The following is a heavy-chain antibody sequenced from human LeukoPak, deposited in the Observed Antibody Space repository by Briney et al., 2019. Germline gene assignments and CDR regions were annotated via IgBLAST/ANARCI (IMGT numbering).Heavy chain of an antibody. V-gene: IGHV3-7*01. CDR1: GFTFRSYW. J-gene: IGHJ5*02. Sequence: GGSLRLSCAACGFTFRSYWMTWVRQAPGKGLEWVANIKQDGSEKYYVDSVKGRFTISRDNAKNSLYLQMNSLRAEDTAVYYCARRGGLLRGNNWFDPWGQGTLVTVSS. D-gene: IGHD3-10*01. CDR2: IKQDGSEK. CDR3: ARRGGLLRGNNWFDP.